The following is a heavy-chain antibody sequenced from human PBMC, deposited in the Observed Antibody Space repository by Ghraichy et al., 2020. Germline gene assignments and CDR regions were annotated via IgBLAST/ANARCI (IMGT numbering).Heavy chain of an antibody. D-gene: IGHD3-22*01. V-gene: IGHV1-69*05. CDR2: IIPIFGTA. J-gene: IGHJ6*02. Sequence: SVKVSCKASGGTFSSYAISWVRQAPGQGLEWMGGIIPIFGTANYEQKFQGRVTITTDESTSTAYMELSSLRSEDTAVYYCARVLSPPLGYYDSSGYLKVGPDYYYGMDVWGQGTTVTVSS. CDR1: GGTFSSYA. CDR3: ARVLSPPLGYYDSSGYLKVGPDYYYGMDV.